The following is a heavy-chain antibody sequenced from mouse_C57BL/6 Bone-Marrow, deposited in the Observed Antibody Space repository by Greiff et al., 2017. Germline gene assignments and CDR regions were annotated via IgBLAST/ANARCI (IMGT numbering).Heavy chain of an antibody. V-gene: IGHV1-50*01. CDR1: GYTFTSYW. J-gene: IGHJ2*01. CDR3: GREGDY. Sequence: QVQLQQPGAELVKPGASVKLSCKASGYTFTSYWMQWVKQRPGQGLEWIGEIDPSDSYTNYNQKFKGKATLTVDTSSSTAYMQLSSLTSEDSAVYYCGREGDYWGQGTTLTVSS. CDR2: IDPSDSYT.